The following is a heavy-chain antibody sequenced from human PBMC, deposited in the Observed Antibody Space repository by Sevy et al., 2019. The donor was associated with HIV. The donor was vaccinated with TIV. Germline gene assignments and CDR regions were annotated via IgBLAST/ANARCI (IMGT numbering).Heavy chain of an antibody. V-gene: IGHV4-31*03. Sequence: SETLSLTCTVSGGSISSGGYYWSWIRQHTGKGLEWIGYIYYSGSTYYNPSLKSRVTISVDTSKNQFSLKLSSVTAADTAVYYCARLNYDSSGPNWFDPWGQGTLVTVSS. J-gene: IGHJ5*02. CDR3: ARLNYDSSGPNWFDP. D-gene: IGHD3-22*01. CDR2: IYYSGST. CDR1: GGSISSGGYY.